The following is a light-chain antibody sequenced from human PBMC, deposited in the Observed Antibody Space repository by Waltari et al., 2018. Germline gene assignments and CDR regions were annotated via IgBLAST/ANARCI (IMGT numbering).Light chain of an antibody. CDR2: WAS. V-gene: IGKV4-1*01. CDR1: QSVLYSSNNNND. J-gene: IGKJ1*01. CDR3: LQYYSTPPGT. Sequence: DIVMTPSPDSLAWSLGERATIHCQSSQSVLYSSNNNNDLAWYQQKPGQSPKLLIYWASTRESGVPDRFSGSGSGTDFTLTISSLQAEDVAIYYCLQYYSTPPGTFGQGTKVEIK.